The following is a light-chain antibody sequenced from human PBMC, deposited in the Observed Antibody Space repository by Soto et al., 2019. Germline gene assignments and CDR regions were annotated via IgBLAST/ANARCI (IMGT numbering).Light chain of an antibody. CDR3: QQYGGSXF. V-gene: IGKV3-20*01. CDR2: GAS. CDR1: QSVGSNY. Sequence: EIVLTQSPGTLSLSPGERATLSCRASQSVGSNYLAWYQQKPGQAPRLLIYGASSRATGIPDRFSGSGSGTDFTLTISRLEPEDFAVYYCQQYGGSXFFXPGXKVAIK. J-gene: IGKJ3*01.